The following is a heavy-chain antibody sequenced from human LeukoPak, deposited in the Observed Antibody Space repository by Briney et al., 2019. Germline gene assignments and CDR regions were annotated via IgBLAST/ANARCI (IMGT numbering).Heavy chain of an antibody. CDR2: IYPGDSDT. Sequence: GESLTISSTGPGYSLTKSSIAWARQMPGKGLEWMGIIYPGDSDTRYSPSFEGQVTMSADKSISTAYLQWSSLKASDTAIYYCARLRLSSSGCYQLFYYWGQGTLVTVSS. D-gene: IGHD3-22*01. J-gene: IGHJ4*02. CDR1: GYSLTKSS. CDR3: ARLRLSSSGCYQLFYY. V-gene: IGHV5-51*01.